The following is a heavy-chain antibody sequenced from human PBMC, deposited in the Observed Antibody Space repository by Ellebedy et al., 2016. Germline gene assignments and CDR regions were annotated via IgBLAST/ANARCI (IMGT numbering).Heavy chain of an antibody. Sequence: ASVKVSCKASGGTFSSYAISWVRQAPGQGLEWMGWINPSSGGTNYAQKFQGWVTMTRDTSISTAYMELSRLRSDDTAVYYCARELGGWIQLSNYYYGMDVWGQGTTVTVSS. CDR2: INPSSGGT. V-gene: IGHV1-2*04. CDR1: GGTFSSYA. J-gene: IGHJ6*02. CDR3: ARELGGWIQLSNYYYGMDV. D-gene: IGHD5-18*01.